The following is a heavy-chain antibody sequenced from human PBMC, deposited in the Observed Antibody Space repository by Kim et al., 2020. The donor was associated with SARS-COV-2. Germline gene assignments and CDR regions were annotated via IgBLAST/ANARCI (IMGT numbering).Heavy chain of an antibody. V-gene: IGHV3-48*02. CDR1: GFTFSSYS. CDR2: INSSSSDI. Sequence: GGSLRLSCAASGFTFSSYSMSWVRQAPGKGLEWVSYINSSSSDIYYADSVKGRFTISRDNAKNSLYLQMNSLRDEDTAVYYCARDPTYYYGSGNLPFDYWGQGTLVTVSS. CDR3: ARDPTYYYGSGNLPFDY. D-gene: IGHD3-10*01. J-gene: IGHJ4*02.